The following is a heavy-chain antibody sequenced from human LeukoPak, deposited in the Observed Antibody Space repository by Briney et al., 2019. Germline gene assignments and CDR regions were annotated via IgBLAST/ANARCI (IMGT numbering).Heavy chain of an antibody. CDR3: ARTLYCSGATCFSPELLDT. CDR1: GYSFSSGYH. Sequence: PSETLSLTCAVSGYSFSSGYHWGWVRQPPGKGPVWIGSMFHGGNTYCNPSLKSRVTMSIDTSMNQFSLNLTSVTAADTAVYFCARTLYCSGATCFSPELLDTWGQGTLVTVSS. CDR2: MFHGGNT. D-gene: IGHD2-15*01. J-gene: IGHJ5*02. V-gene: IGHV4-38-2*01.